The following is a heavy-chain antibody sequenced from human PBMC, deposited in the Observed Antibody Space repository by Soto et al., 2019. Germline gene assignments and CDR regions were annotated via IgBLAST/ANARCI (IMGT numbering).Heavy chain of an antibody. Sequence: GGSLRLSCAASGFTFSSYWMSWVRQAPGKGLEWVANIKQDGSEKYYVDSVKGRFTISRDNAKNSLYLQMNSLRAEDTAVYYCARDSSKLTYDFTYYYYSYMDVWGKGTTVTVSS. J-gene: IGHJ6*03. CDR3: ARDSSKLTYDFTYYYYSYMDV. CDR2: IKQDGSEK. V-gene: IGHV3-7*01. CDR1: GFTFSSYW. D-gene: IGHD3-3*01.